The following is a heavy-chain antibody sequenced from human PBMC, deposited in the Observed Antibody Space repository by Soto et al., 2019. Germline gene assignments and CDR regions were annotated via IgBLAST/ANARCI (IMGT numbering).Heavy chain of an antibody. V-gene: IGHV4-61*01. D-gene: IGHD4-17*01. CDR2: VYYSGTT. Sequence: SETLSLTCTVSGGSISSSSYYWSWIRQPPGKRLEWIGYVYYSGTTNYDPSLKSRVTISVDLSKNRFSLRLSSVTTADTALYYCARTTAVPNTLRSRYFFDYWGQGTLVT. J-gene: IGHJ4*02. CDR3: ARTTAVPNTLRSRYFFDY. CDR1: GGSISSSSYY.